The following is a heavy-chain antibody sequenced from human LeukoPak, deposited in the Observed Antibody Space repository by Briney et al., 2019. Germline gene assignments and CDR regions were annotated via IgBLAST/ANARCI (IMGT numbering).Heavy chain of an antibody. Sequence: GGSLRLSCAASGFTFSSYTMGWVRQAPGKGLEWVSAISSSGGSTYYADSVKGRFTISRDNSKNTVSLQMNGLRGEGTAVYYCAKDLGFDNWGQGTLVTVSS. D-gene: IGHD3-10*01. CDR3: AKDLGFDN. CDR1: GFTFSSYT. V-gene: IGHV3-23*01. CDR2: ISSSGGST. J-gene: IGHJ4*02.